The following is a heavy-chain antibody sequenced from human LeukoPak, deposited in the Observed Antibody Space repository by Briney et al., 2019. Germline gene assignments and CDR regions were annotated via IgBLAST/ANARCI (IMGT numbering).Heavy chain of an antibody. CDR3: ASRDGIAAAAFDI. V-gene: IGHV4-59*08. CDR2: IYYSGST. Sequence: SETLSLTCTDSGGSISSYYWSWIRQPPGKGLEWIGYIYYSGSTNYNPSLKSRVTISVDTSKNQFSLKLSSATAADTAVYYCASRDGIAAAAFDIWGQGTMVTVSS. D-gene: IGHD6-13*01. CDR1: GGSISSYY. J-gene: IGHJ3*02.